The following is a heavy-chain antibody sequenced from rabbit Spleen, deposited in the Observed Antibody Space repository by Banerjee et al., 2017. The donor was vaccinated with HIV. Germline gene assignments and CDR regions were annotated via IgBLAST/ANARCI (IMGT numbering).Heavy chain of an antibody. CDR3: ARDPYVMHSYSFNL. D-gene: IGHD6-1*01. Sequence: QSLEESGGDLVKPGASLTLTCTASGFSFSSSYYMCWVRQAPGKGLEWIGCINTGSGSTYYASWAKGRFTISKTSSTTVTLQMTSLTAADTATYFCARDPYVMHSYSFNLWGPGTLVTVS. V-gene: IGHV1S40*01. CDR2: INTGSGST. CDR1: GFSFSSSYY. J-gene: IGHJ4*01.